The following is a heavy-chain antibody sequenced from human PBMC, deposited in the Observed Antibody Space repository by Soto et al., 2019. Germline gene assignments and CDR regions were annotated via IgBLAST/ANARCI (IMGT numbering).Heavy chain of an antibody. CDR1: GYNFTRFG. J-gene: IGHJ6*02. CDR3: ARLYIVGTTMSYGMDV. V-gene: IGHV1-18*01. Sequence: ASVKVSCKSSGYNFTRFGISWVRQAPGQGLEWMGWISTYNGNTNYAQRLQGRVTMTTDTSTNTAYMELRSLRSDDTVVYYCARLYIVGTTMSYGMDVWGQGTTVTVSS. CDR2: ISTYNGNT. D-gene: IGHD1-26*01.